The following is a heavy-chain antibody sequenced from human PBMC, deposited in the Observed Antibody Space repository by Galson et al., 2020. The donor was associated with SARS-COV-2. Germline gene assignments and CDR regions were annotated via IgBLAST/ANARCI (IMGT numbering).Heavy chain of an antibody. D-gene: IGHD1-1*01. CDR1: GFTFSNAW. Sequence: GGSLRLSCAASGFTFSNAWMSWVRQAPGKGLEWVGRIKSKTDGGTTDYAAPVKGRFTISRDDSKNTLYLQMNSLKTEDTAVYYCTTELMLEPLPVGYWGQGTLVTVSS. V-gene: IGHV3-15*01. CDR2: IKSKTDGGTT. CDR3: TTELMLEPLPVGY. J-gene: IGHJ4*02.